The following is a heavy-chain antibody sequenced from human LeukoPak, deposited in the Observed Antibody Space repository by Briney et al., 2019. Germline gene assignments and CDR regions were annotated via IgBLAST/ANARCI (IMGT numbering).Heavy chain of an antibody. V-gene: IGHV1-2*04. J-gene: IGHJ4*02. Sequence: ASVKVSCKASGYTFTGHYMHWVRQAPGQGLEWMGWINPNSGGTKYAQKFQGWVTMTRDTSISTAYMEVSRLRSDETAVYYCAREGGYYESSGYIDYWGQGTLVTVSS. CDR1: GYTFTGHY. CDR2: INPNSGGT. CDR3: AREGGYYESSGYIDY. D-gene: IGHD3-22*01.